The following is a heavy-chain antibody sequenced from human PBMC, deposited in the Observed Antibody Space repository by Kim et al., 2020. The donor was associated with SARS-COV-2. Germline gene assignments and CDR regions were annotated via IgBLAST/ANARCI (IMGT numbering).Heavy chain of an antibody. V-gene: IGHV7-4-1*02. J-gene: IGHJ4*02. D-gene: IGHD5-12*01. CDR2: INTNTGNP. CDR1: GYTFTSYA. Sequence: ASVKVSCKASGYTFTSYAMNWVRQAPGQGLEWMGWINTNTGNPTYAQGFTGRFVFSLDTSVSTAYLQISSLKAEDTAVYYCARVLFSGYDMGFDYWGQGTLVTVSS. CDR3: ARVLFSGYDMGFDY.